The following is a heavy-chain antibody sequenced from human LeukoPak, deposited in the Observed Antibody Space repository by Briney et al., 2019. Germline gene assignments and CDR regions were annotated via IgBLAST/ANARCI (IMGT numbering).Heavy chain of an antibody. CDR2: IKQDGSEK. V-gene: IGHV3-7*01. D-gene: IGHD3-22*01. CDR3: ARTRITMIVGLASRFDY. CDR1: GCTFSSYW. J-gene: IGHJ4*02. Sequence: GGSLTLFCAASGCTFSSYWMSWVRQAPGKGLEWVANIKQDGSEKYYVDSVKGRFTISRDNAKNSLYLQMNSLRAEDTAVYYCARTRITMIVGLASRFDYWGQGTLVTVSS.